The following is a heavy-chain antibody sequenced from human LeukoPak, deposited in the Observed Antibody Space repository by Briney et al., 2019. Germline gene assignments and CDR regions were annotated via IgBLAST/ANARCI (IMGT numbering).Heavy chain of an antibody. V-gene: IGHV4-39*01. CDR2: IYYNGYT. CDR3: ARQGGDTMVRGVVRDWFDP. J-gene: IGHJ5*02. Sequence: SETLSLTCTVSGGSISSGGYYWGWIRQPPGTGLEWIGCIYYNGYTYYTSSLKSRVTIFVDTSKNQFSLKLISVTAADTAVYYCARQGGDTMVRGVVRDWFDPWGQGTLVTVSS. D-gene: IGHD3-10*01. CDR1: GGSISSGGYY.